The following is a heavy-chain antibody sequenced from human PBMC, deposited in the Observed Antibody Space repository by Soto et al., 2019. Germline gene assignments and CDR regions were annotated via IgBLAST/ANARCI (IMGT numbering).Heavy chain of an antibody. CDR2: ISGGGRPI. CDR1: GFTFSTFS. J-gene: IGHJ4*02. D-gene: IGHD6-19*01. V-gene: IGHV3-48*02. CDR3: ARDLGWAFDS. Sequence: EVQLVESGGGSVQPGGSLRLSCAASGFTFSTFSMNWVRQAPGRGLEWISYISGGGRPISYADSVKGRFTISRDKAKNSLYLQMDSLTHEDTAVYYCARDLGWAFDSWGQGTLVTVSS.